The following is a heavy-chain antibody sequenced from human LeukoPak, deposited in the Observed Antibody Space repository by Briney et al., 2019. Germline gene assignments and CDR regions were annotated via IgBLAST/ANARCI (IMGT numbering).Heavy chain of an antibody. CDR1: GFTFSSYA. CDR2: IGASGGST. CDR3: AKAEGYDILTGLDY. J-gene: IGHJ4*02. D-gene: IGHD3-9*01. Sequence: GGSLRLTCATSGFTFSSYAMSWVRQAPGKGLEWVSGIGASGGSTYYADSVKGRFTISRDNSKNTLYLQMNSLRTEDTAVYYCAKAEGYDILTGLDYWGQGTLVTVSS. V-gene: IGHV3-23*01.